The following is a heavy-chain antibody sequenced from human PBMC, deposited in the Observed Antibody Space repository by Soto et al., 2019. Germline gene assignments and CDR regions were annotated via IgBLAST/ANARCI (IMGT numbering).Heavy chain of an antibody. D-gene: IGHD3-9*01. J-gene: IGHJ6*02. Sequence: ASVKVSCKASGYTFTSYYMHWVRQAPGQRQEKMRKINPSGGSTSYAQKFQGRVTMTRDTSTSTVYMELSSLRSEDTAVYYCARGSYYDILTGYYDPSYYYYGMDVWGQGTTVTVSS. CDR1: GYTFTSYY. V-gene: IGHV1-46*01. CDR3: ARGSYYDILTGYYDPSYYYYGMDV. CDR2: INPSGGST.